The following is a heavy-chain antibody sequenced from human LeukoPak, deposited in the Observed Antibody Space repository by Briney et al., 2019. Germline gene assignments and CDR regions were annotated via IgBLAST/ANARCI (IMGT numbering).Heavy chain of an antibody. J-gene: IGHJ5*02. CDR1: GGSISSYY. V-gene: IGHV4-59*12. Sequence: SETLSLTCTVSGGSISSYYWSWIRQPPGKGLEWIGYIYYSGSTNYNPSLKGRVTISVDTSKNQFSLKLSSVTAADTAMYYCARDGVNSMVRGADGFDPWGQGTLVTVSS. CDR2: IYYSGST. D-gene: IGHD3-10*01. CDR3: ARDGVNSMVRGADGFDP.